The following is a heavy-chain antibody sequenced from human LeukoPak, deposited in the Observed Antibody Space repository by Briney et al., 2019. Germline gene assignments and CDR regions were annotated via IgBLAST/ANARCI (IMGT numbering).Heavy chain of an antibody. CDR2: ISYDGSNK. CDR3: AKDRWVKAAAGSPFDY. J-gene: IGHJ4*02. Sequence: GGSLRLSCAASGFTFSSSGMHWVRQAPGKGLEWVAVISYDGSNKYYADSVKGRFTISRGNPKNTLYLQMNSLRAEDTAVYYCAKDRWVKAAAGSPFDYWGQGTLVTVSS. V-gene: IGHV3-30*18. CDR1: GFTFSSSG. D-gene: IGHD6-13*01.